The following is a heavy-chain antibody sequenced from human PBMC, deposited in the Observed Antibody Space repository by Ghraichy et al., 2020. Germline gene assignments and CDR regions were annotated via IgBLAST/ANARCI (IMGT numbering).Heavy chain of an antibody. CDR1: GFTFSSYW. J-gene: IGHJ4*02. CDR2: INRDGDDT. D-gene: IGHD2-21*02. CDR3: VRDDDYYAVDY. V-gene: IGHV3-74*01. Sequence: GGSLRLSCAASGFTFSSYWMHWVRQAPGEGLVCVSRINRDGDDTDYADSVKGRFTISRDNARNTLYLQMNSLRAEDTAVYYCVRDDDYYAVDYWGQGTLVTVSS.